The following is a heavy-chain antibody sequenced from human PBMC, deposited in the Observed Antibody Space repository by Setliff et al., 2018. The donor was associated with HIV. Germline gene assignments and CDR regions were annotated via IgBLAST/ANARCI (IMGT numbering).Heavy chain of an antibody. D-gene: IGHD2-21*01. CDR1: GFSLSIRGIC. V-gene: IGHV2-70*11. CDR2: IDWDDDK. J-gene: IGHJ4*02. Sequence: SGPTLVNPTQTLTLTCTFSGFSLSIRGICVSWIRQPPGKALEWLARIDWDDDKYYSTSLKTRLTISKDTSKNQVVLTMTNMGPVDTATYYCARASGAYRDSFYFDYWGQGALGTVSS. CDR3: ARASGAYRDSFYFDY.